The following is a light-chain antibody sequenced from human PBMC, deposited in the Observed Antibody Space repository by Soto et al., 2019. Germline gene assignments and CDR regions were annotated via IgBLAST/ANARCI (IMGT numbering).Light chain of an antibody. V-gene: IGKV3-20*01. Sequence: EIVLTQSPGTVSLSPGERATLSCRASQNVGSNYLAWYQQKPGQAPRLLIYGASTRAPGIPDRFSGSGSEADFTLTISRLAPEDLAVYYCQQYDKSPRTFGQGTKVEI. J-gene: IGKJ1*01. CDR1: QNVGSNY. CDR2: GAS. CDR3: QQYDKSPRT.